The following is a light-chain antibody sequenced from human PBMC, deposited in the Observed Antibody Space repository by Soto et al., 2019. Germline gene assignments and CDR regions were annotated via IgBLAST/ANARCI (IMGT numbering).Light chain of an antibody. CDR3: PQYGGSPIT. CDR2: GAS. J-gene: IGKJ5*01. V-gene: IGKV3-20*01. CDR1: QSVSTSY. Sequence: EIVLTQSPGTLSLSPGERATLSCGASQSVSTSYLAWYQQKPGQAPRLLIYGASSRASGVPVRFSGSGSGTDFTLTITRLEPEDFALYYCPQYGGSPITFGLRTRLEI.